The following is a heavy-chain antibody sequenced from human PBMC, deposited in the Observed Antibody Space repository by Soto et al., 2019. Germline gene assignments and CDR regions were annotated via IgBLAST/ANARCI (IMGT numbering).Heavy chain of an antibody. CDR2: ISTYDGNT. D-gene: IGHD6-6*01. CDR3: ARKSGSSSWFDP. V-gene: IGHV1-18*01. J-gene: IGHJ5*02. Sequence: ASVKVSCKASGYTFFTYGITCVRQAPGQGLEWMGWISTYDGNTDYAQKLQGRVTMTTDTSTRTAYMELRSLRSDDTAVYYCARKSGSSSWFDPWGQGTLVTVSS. CDR1: GYTFFTYG.